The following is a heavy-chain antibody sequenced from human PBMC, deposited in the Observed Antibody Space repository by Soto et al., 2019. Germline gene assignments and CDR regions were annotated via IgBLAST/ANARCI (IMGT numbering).Heavy chain of an antibody. V-gene: IGHV4-4*02. CDR1: SGFISSGYW. Sequence: QVQLQESGPGLVKPSGTLSLTCAVSSGFISSGYWWSWVRQPPGKGLEWIGEIYQSGSTNYNPSLKSRVTISIDTSKNQFSLKVNSVTAADTAVYYCTRAGEGSGWPAPLFYWGQGTLVTVSS. CDR2: IYQSGST. CDR3: TRAGEGSGWPAPLFY. D-gene: IGHD6-19*01. J-gene: IGHJ4*02.